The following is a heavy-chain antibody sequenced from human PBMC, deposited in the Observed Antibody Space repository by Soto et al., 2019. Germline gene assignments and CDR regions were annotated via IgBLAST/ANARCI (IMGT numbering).Heavy chain of an antibody. CDR2: ISAYNGNT. V-gene: IGHV1-18*04. CDR3: ARGGRTYYDFWSGYYTLYYFDY. J-gene: IGHJ4*02. Sequence: ASVKVSCKASGSTFTSYGISWVRQAPGQGLEWMGWISAYNGNTNYAQKLQGRVTMTTDTSTSTAYMELRSLRSDDTAVYYCARGGRTYYDFWSGYYTLYYFDYWGQGTLVTSPQ. CDR1: GSTFTSYG. D-gene: IGHD3-3*01.